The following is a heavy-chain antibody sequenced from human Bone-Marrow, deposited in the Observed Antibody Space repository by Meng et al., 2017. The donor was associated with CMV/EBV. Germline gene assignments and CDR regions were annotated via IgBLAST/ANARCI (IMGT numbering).Heavy chain of an antibody. J-gene: IGHJ6*02. D-gene: IGHD3-3*01. CDR1: GFTVSSNY. CDR2: IYSGGST. V-gene: IGHV3-66*02. Sequence: GESLKISCAASGFTVSSNYMSWVRQAPGKGLEWVSVIYSGGSTYYADSVKGRFTISRDNSKNTLYLQMNSLRAEDTAVYYCAREMDFWSGKPYYGRDVWGQGTTVTVSS. CDR3: AREMDFWSGKPYYGRDV.